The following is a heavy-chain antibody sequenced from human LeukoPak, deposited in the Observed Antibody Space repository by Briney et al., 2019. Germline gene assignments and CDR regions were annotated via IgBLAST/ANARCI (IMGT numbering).Heavy chain of an antibody. CDR1: GYTFTIYG. CDR2: ISAYNGNT. V-gene: IGHV1-18*01. Sequence: GASVTVSCKASGYTFTIYGISWVRQAPGQGLEWMGWISAYNGNTNYAQKLQGRVTITTDTSTSTAYMELRSLRSDDTAVYYCARGMTTVTRYYYYGMDVWGQGTTVTVSS. D-gene: IGHD4-17*01. CDR3: ARGMTTVTRYYYYGMDV. J-gene: IGHJ6*02.